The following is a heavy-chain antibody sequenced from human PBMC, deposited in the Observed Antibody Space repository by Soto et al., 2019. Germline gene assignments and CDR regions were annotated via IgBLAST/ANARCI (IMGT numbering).Heavy chain of an antibody. D-gene: IGHD4-4*01. CDR1: GGSFSGYY. CDR3: ARGRDYSNYEYYYYYYMDV. V-gene: IGHV4-34*01. CDR2: IDHSGST. J-gene: IGHJ6*03. Sequence: SETLSLTCAVYGGSFSGYYWSWIRQPPGKGLEWIGEIDHSGSTNYNPSLKSRVTISVDTSKNQFSLKLSSVTAADTAVYYCARGRDYSNYEYYYYYYMDVWGKGTTVTVSS.